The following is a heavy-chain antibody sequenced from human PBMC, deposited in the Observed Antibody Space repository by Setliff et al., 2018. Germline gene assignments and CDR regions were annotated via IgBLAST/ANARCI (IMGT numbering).Heavy chain of an antibody. CDR1: GGSISSGDYY. D-gene: IGHD3-10*01. V-gene: IGHV4-30-4*08. CDR2: IYYSGST. CDR3: ARDQGYYGSGSLDSYYYYYGMDV. J-gene: IGHJ6*02. Sequence: SETLSLTCTVSGGSISSGDYYWSWIRQPPGKGLEWTGYIYYSGSTYYNPSLKSRVTISVDTSKNQFSLKLSSVTAADTAVYYCARDQGYYGSGSLDSYYYYYGMDVWGQGTTVTVS.